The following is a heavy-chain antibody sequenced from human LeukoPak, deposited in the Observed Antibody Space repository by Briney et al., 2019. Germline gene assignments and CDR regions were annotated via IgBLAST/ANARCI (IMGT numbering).Heavy chain of an antibody. CDR2: ISAYNGNT. Sequence: ASVKVSCKTSGYSENFYGITWVRQVAGQGLEWMGWISAYNGNTNYAQKLQGRVTMTTDTSTSTAYMELRSLRSDDTAVYYCARGSRRYDFWSGYYDGYYYYYMDVWGKGTTVTVSS. D-gene: IGHD3-3*01. CDR1: GYSENFYG. V-gene: IGHV1-18*01. J-gene: IGHJ6*03. CDR3: ARGSRRYDFWSGYYDGYYYYYMDV.